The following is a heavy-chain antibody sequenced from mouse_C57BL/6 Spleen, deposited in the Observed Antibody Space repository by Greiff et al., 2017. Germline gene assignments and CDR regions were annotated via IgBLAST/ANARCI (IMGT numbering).Heavy chain of an antibody. V-gene: IGHV5-9*01. CDR1: GFTFSSYT. J-gene: IGHJ2*01. CDR2: ISGGGGNT. Sequence: EVKLVESGGGLVKPGGSLKLSCAASGFTFSSYTMSWVRQTPEKRLEWVATISGGGGNTYYPDSVKGRITISRDNAKNTLYLQMSSLRSEDTALYYCARLQSYFDYWGQGTTLTVSS. CDR3: ARLQSYFDY.